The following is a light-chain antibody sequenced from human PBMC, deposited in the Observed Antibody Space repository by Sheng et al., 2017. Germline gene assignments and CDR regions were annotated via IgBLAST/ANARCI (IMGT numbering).Light chain of an antibody. CDR1: QSVSSY. J-gene: IGKJ1*01. Sequence: EIVLTQSPATLSLSPGERATLSCRASQSVSSYLAWYQQKPGQAPRLLIYDASNRATGIPARFSGSGSGTDFTLTISRLEPEDFAVYYCQQYDSSLTWTFGQGTKVEIK. CDR2: DAS. V-gene: IGKV3-11*01. CDR3: QQYDSSLTWT.